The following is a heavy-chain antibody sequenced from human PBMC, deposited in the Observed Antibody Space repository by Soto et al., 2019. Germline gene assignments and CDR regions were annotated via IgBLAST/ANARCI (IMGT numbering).Heavy chain of an antibody. CDR3: AREAGGGGDWTPDVC. Sequence: VASVKVSCKASGGTFSSYAISWVRQAPGQGLEWMGGIIPIFGTANYAQKFQGRVTITADESTSTAYMELSSLRSADTAVYYCAREAGGGGDWTPDVCWGQGTLVTVSS. CDR1: GGTFSSYA. CDR2: IIPIFGTA. J-gene: IGHJ4*02. V-gene: IGHV1-69*13. D-gene: IGHD2-21*02.